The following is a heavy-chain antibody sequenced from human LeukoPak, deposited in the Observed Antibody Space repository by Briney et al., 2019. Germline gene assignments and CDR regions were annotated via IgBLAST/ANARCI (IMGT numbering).Heavy chain of an antibody. V-gene: IGHV1-24*01. CDR2: FDPEDGET. J-gene: IGHJ3*02. CDR1: GYTLTELS. Sequence: VASVKVSCKVSGYTLTELSMHWVRQAPGKGLEWMGGFDPEDGETIYAQKFQGRVTMTEDTSTDTAYMELSSLRSEDTAVYYCATIKPHGDYFLNDAFDIWGQGTMVTVSS. D-gene: IGHD4-17*01. CDR3: ATIKPHGDYFLNDAFDI.